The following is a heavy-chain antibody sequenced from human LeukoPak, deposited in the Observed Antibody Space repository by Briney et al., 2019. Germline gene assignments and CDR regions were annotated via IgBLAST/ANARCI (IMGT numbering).Heavy chain of an antibody. CDR1: GYTFTGYY. D-gene: IGHD3-22*01. CDR3: AREVPHYYDSSGYYPYFDY. V-gene: IGHV1-2*02. J-gene: IGHJ4*02. Sequence: ASVKVTCKASGYTFTGYYIHWVRQAPGRGLEWMGWINPNTGGTKYAQKFQGRVTMTRDTSISTAYMELSRLRSDDTAVYYCAREVPHYYDSSGYYPYFDYWGQGTLVTVSS. CDR2: INPNTGGT.